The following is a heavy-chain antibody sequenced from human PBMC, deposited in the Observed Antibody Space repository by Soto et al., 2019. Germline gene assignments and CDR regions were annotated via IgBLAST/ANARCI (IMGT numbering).Heavy chain of an antibody. Sequence: QLQLQESGPGLVKPSETLSLTCTVSGGSISHYHWNWIRQAPGKGMEWIGYIFYNGRTNYNPSLTRRGTLSVDMSKIRLSLTLTSVTAADTAVVSCARSFCPWGQGTLVTVSS. CDR3: ARSFCP. V-gene: IGHV4-59*01. CDR2: IFYNGRT. CDR1: GGSISHYH. J-gene: IGHJ5*02.